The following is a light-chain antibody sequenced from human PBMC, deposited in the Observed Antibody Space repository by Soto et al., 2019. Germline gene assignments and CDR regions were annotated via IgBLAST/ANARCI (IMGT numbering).Light chain of an antibody. Sequence: EIVLTQSPGTLSLSPGERATLSCRASQSVSSSYLAWYQKKPGQAPRLLIYGASSRATGIPDRFSGSGSGTDFTLTISRLEPEDFAVFYCQQYGSSPYTFGQGTKLEIK. CDR1: QSVSSSY. CDR2: GAS. V-gene: IGKV3-20*01. J-gene: IGKJ2*01. CDR3: QQYGSSPYT.